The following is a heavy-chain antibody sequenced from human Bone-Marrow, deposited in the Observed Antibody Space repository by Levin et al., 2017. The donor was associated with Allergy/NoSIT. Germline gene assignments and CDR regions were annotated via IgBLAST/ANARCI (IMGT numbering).Heavy chain of an antibody. Sequence: PGGSLRLSCAASGFTFSSYNMNWVRQAPGKGLEWVAYITFRGSSIYYADSVKGRFTISRDNTKNSLYLQLTSLRPEDTAVYYCARDSGYGSGSYLDFSYGMDVWGQGTTVTVSS. CDR3: ARDSGYGSGSYLDFSYGMDV. D-gene: IGHD3-10*01. J-gene: IGHJ6*01. V-gene: IGHV3-21*01. CDR2: ITFRGSSI. CDR1: GFTFSSYN.